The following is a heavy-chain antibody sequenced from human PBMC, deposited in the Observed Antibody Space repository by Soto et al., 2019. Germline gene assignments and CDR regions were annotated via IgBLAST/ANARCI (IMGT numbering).Heavy chain of an antibody. CDR1: GESFIGYY. CDR3: ARTDIETMNWFDP. D-gene: IGHD5-12*01. CDR2: INHRGST. V-gene: IGHV4-34*02. J-gene: IGHJ5*02. Sequence: QVHLQQWGAGLLKPSETLSLTCAVYGESFIGYYWTWIRQPPGKGLEWIGEINHRGSTNYNPSLKSRVSISIDTSKNQFSLQLTYVTAPDTSVYYSARTDIETMNWFDPWGQGTLVTVSS.